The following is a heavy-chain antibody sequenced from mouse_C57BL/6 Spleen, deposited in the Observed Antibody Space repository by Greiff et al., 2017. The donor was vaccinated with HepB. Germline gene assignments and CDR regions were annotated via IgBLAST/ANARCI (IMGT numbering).Heavy chain of an antibody. CDR1: GYTFTDYN. J-gene: IGHJ3*01. D-gene: IGHD1-1*01. CDR2: INPNNGGT. Sequence: VQLQQSGPELVKPGASVNIPCKASGYTFTDYNMDWVKQSHGKSLEWIGDINPNNGGTIYNQKFKGKATLTVDKSSSTAYMELRSLTSEDTAVYYCARRYYGSAFAYWGQGTLVTVSA. CDR3: ARRYYGSAFAY. V-gene: IGHV1-18*01.